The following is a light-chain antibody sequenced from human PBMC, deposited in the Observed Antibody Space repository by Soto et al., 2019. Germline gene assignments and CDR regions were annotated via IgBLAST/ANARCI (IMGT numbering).Light chain of an antibody. Sequence: QSALAQPASVSGSPGQSITISCTGTSSDVGGYNYVSWYQQHPGKAPKLMIYEVSNRPSGVSNRFSGSKSGNTASLTISGLQAEDEADYYCSSYTSSRTYVFGTGTKVNV. CDR2: EVS. CDR3: SSYTSSRTYV. CDR1: SSDVGGYNY. J-gene: IGLJ1*01. V-gene: IGLV2-14*01.